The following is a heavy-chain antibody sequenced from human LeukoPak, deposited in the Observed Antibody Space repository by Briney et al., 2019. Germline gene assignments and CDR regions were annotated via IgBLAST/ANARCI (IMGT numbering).Heavy chain of an antibody. CDR2: MYYSGST. Sequence: SETLSLTCTVSGGSISNSSYYWGWIRQPPGKGLEWIGSMYYSGSTYYNPSLKSRATISVDTSKNQFSLKLSSVTAADTAVYYCARHGRVGTINPSYWGQGTLVTVSS. J-gene: IGHJ4*02. CDR1: GGSISNSSYY. V-gene: IGHV4-39*01. D-gene: IGHD2-15*01. CDR3: ARHGRVGTINPSY.